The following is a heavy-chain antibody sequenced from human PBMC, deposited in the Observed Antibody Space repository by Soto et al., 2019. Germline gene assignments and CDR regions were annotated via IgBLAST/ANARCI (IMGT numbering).Heavy chain of an antibody. V-gene: IGHV4-4*07. Sequence: SETLSLTCNVSGASLSVYYWSWIRQPPGKGLEWIGRIYATGSSYYNPSLKSRITISVDMSKKQFSLTLRSVTAADTAMYYCVRDGTKNLRDWFDPWGQGILVTVSS. CDR3: VRDGTKNLRDWFDP. D-gene: IGHD1-1*01. CDR1: GASLSVYY. CDR2: IYATGSS. J-gene: IGHJ5*02.